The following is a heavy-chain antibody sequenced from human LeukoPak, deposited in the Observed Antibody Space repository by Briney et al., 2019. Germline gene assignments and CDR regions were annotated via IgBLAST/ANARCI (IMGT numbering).Heavy chain of an antibody. CDR3: ARDRGYSYARGRDYYYMDV. CDR1: GGSISSYY. V-gene: IGHV4-4*07. Sequence: SETLSLXCTVSGGSISSYYWSWIRRPAGKGLESIGRIYTSGSTNYNPSLKSRVTMSVDTSKNQFSLKLSSVTAADTAVYYCARDRGYSYARGRDYYYMDVWGKGTTVTVSS. D-gene: IGHD5-18*01. CDR2: IYTSGST. J-gene: IGHJ6*03.